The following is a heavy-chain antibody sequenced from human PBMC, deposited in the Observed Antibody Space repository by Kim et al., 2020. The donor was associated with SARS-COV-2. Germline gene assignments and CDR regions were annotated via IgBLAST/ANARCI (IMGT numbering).Heavy chain of an antibody. J-gene: IGHJ6*02. V-gene: IGHV3-30*18. CDR2: ISYDGSNK. CDR3: AKDRYCSGGSCYSDYYYYYGMDV. Sequence: GGSLRLSCAASGFTFSSYGMHWVRQAPGKGLEWVAVISYDGSNKYYADSVKGRFTISRDNSKNTLYLQMNSLRAEDTAVYYCAKDRYCSGGSCYSDYYYYYGMDVWGQGTTVTVSS. CDR1: GFTFSSYG. D-gene: IGHD2-15*01.